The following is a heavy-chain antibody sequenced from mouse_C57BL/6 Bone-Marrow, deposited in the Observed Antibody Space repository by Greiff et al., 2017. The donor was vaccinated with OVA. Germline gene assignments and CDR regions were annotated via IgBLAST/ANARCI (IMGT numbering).Heavy chain of an antibody. CDR1: GYSITSDY. V-gene: IGHV3-8*01. J-gene: IGHJ1*03. CDR2: ISYSGST. D-gene: IGHD2-3*01. Sequence: VQLKESGPGLAKPSQTLSLTCSVTGYSITSDYWNWIRKFPGHKLEYMGYISYSGSTFYNPSLKSRISITRDTSKNQYYMQLNSVTTDDTATYYCARYDGYLWYFDVWGTGTTVTVSA. CDR3: ARYDGYLWYFDV.